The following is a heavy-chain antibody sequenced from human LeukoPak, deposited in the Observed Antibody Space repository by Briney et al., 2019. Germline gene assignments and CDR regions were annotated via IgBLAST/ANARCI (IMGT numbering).Heavy chain of an antibody. CDR1: GSTFSSYW. V-gene: IGHV3-7*01. J-gene: IGHJ3*02. CDR3: ARDLSAFDI. CDR2: IKQDGSEK. Sequence: PGGSPRLSCAASGSTFSSYWMSWVRQAPGKGLEWVANIKQDGSEKYHVDSVKGRFTISRDNAKNSLYLQMNSLRAEDTAVYYCARDLSAFDIWGQGTMVTVSS.